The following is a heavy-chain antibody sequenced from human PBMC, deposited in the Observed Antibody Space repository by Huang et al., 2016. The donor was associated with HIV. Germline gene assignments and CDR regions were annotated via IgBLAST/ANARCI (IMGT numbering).Heavy chain of an antibody. CDR2: GRRRAFGGAS. V-gene: IGHV3-49*03. J-gene: IGHJ6*03. CDR3: SPSGDDYFYFYMDV. Sequence: QLVESGGDSVQSGRSLRLSCRGSGFIFNDFAINWFRQSPGRGLGWIVCGRRRAFGGASKSAPSVKDRFTVSRDEAKNVAFLQMDNLQVDDTAIYYCSPSGDDYFYFYMDVWGNGTTVIVS. CDR1: GFIFNDFA. D-gene: IGHD2-21*02.